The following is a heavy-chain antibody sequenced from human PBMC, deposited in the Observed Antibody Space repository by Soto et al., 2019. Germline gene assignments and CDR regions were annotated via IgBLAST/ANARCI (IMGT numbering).Heavy chain of an antibody. CDR2: VHPDGGHT. CDR3: ARGDIDY. CDR1: GYDFTNYY. V-gene: IGHV1-46*01. Sequence: ASVKVSCEASGYDFTNYYVQWVRQAPGQGLEWMGVVHPDGGHTTYAQRFQDRVTMTRDTFTSTIYMELSSLRSEDTAVYYCARGDIDYWGQGTLVTVSS. J-gene: IGHJ4*02.